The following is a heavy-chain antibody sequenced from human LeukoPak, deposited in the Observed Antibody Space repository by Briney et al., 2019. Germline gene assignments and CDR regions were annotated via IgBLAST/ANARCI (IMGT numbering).Heavy chain of an antibody. V-gene: IGHV1-2*02. Sequence: ASVKVSCKASGYTFTGYYMHWVRQAPGQGLEWMGWINPNSGGTNYAQKSQGRVTMTRNTSISTAYMELSSLRSEDTAVYYCARDNSVGDNAWWFDPWGQGTLVTVSS. J-gene: IGHJ5*02. CDR1: GYTFTGYY. CDR3: ARDNSVGDNAWWFDP. D-gene: IGHD1-26*01. CDR2: INPNSGGT.